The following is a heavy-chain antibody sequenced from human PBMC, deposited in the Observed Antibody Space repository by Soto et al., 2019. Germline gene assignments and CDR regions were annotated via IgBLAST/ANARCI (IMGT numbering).Heavy chain of an antibody. J-gene: IGHJ4*02. V-gene: IGHV3-23*01. Sequence: EVQLLESGGGLVQPGASLRLSCAASGFTFTTFDMSWARQAPGKALEWVSVVRGRDGRTSYADSLKGRFTISKDSSTNTLYLKMTSLRAEDPALYYCAKGAWLDYWGKGTLVAVSS. CDR2: VRGRDGRT. CDR3: AKGAWLDY. CDR1: GFTFTTFD.